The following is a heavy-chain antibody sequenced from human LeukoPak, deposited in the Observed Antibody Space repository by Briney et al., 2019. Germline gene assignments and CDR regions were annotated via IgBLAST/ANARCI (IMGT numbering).Heavy chain of an antibody. J-gene: IGHJ4*02. D-gene: IGHD6-13*01. Sequence: GGSLRLSCVASGFTFSSFPMSWVRQAPGKGLEWVSGITESGGGTYYADSVKGRFTISRDNSKNTLYLQMNSLRAEDTAAYYCAKRERERISWYFFDYWGQGTLVTVSS. V-gene: IGHV3-23*01. CDR3: AKRERERISWYFFDY. CDR1: GFTFSSFP. CDR2: ITESGGGT.